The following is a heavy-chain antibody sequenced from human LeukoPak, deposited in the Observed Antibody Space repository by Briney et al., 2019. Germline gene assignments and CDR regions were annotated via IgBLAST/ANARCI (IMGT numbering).Heavy chain of an antibody. D-gene: IGHD1-7*01. CDR2: INPSGGST. V-gene: IGHV1-46*01. Sequence: GASVKVSCKASGYTFTSYYMHWVRQAPGQGLEWMGIINPSGGSTSYAQKFQGRVTMTRDMSTSTVYMELSSLRSEDTAVYYCASGGTTVNIGGYWGQGTLVTVSS. J-gene: IGHJ4*02. CDR1: GYTFTSYY. CDR3: ASGGTTVNIGGY.